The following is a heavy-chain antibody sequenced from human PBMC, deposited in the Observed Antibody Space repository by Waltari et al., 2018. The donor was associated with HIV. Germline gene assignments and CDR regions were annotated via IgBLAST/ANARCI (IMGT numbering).Heavy chain of an antibody. CDR3: AKAFSDNTAYYYDF. D-gene: IGHD3-22*01. CDR2: ISGSGTDS. CDR1: GLAYVSSA. V-gene: IGHV3-23*01. J-gene: IGHJ4*02. Sequence: EVQLLESGGGLVQHGGSRRLSCAASGLAYVSSAMTWVRQSPGRGLEWVSAISGSGTDSFYADSVKGRFSISRDNSKNTVYLQMNNLRAADTAIYYCAKAFSDNTAYYYDFWGRGTRVTVAS.